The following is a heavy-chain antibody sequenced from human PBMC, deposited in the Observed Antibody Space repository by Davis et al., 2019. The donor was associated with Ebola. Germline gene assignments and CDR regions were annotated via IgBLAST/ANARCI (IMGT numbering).Heavy chain of an antibody. Sequence: MPSETLSLTCAVSGGSISSSNWWSWVRQPPGQGLEWIGEIYHSGSTNYNPSLKSRVTIPVDKSKNQFSLKLSSVTAADTAVYYCASLGDIVVVVAATHNWYFDLWGRGTLVTVSS. CDR2: IYHSGST. CDR3: ASLGDIVVVVAATHNWYFDL. D-gene: IGHD2-15*01. CDR1: GGSISSSNW. J-gene: IGHJ2*01. V-gene: IGHV4-4*02.